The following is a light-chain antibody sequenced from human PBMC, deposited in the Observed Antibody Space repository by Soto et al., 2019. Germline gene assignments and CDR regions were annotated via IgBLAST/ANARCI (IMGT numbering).Light chain of an antibody. V-gene: IGKV3-20*01. CDR1: QSVSGIY. J-gene: IGKJ3*01. CDR3: QQYGASPFN. Sequence: EIVLTQSPGTLSLSPGERATLSCRASQSVSGIYLAWYQQRPGQAPKVLIYGASSRAAGIPDRFSGSGSGTDFTLTISRLEPEDFAVYYCQQYGASPFNFGPGTKVDIK. CDR2: GAS.